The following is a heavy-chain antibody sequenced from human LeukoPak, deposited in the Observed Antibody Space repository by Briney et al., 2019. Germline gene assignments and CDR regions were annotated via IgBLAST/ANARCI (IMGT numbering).Heavy chain of an antibody. CDR1: GFTFSSNA. CDR3: AKHGGYSSGWYVFALDY. Sequence: PGGSLRLSCEVSGFTFSSNAMSWVRQTPVKGLEWVSIISGGGGDTDYADSVKGRFTISRDYSKNTLFLQMNSLRAEDTAVYYCAKHGGYSSGWYVFALDYWGQGTLVPVSS. J-gene: IGHJ4*02. D-gene: IGHD6-19*01. V-gene: IGHV3-23*01. CDR2: ISGGGGDT.